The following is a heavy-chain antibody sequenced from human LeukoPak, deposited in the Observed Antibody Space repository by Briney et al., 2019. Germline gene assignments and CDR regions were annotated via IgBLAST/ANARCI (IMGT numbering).Heavy chain of an antibody. J-gene: IGHJ3*02. CDR3: ARVFMTDDAFDI. V-gene: IGHV4-59*01. Sequence: SETLSLTCTVSGGSISSYYWSWIRQPPGKGLEWIGYIYYSGSTNYNPSLKSRVTISVDTSKNQFSLKLSSVTAADTAVYYCARVFMTDDAFDIWGQGTMVTASS. D-gene: IGHD2-21*02. CDR2: IYYSGST. CDR1: GGSISSYY.